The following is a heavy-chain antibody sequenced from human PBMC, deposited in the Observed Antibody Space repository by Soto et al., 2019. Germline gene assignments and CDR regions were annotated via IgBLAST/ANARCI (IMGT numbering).Heavy chain of an antibody. Sequence: PSETLSLTCAVYGGSFSDYYWTWIRQPPGKGLEWIGEINHRGSTNYNPSLKNRVTISLDTSKNQFSLKVNSVTAADTAVYYCARVRARLLSHAFDFWGQGTLVTVSS. CDR3: ARVRARLLSHAFDF. CDR2: INHRGST. D-gene: IGHD3-16*02. J-gene: IGHJ3*01. CDR1: GGSFSDYY. V-gene: IGHV4-34*01.